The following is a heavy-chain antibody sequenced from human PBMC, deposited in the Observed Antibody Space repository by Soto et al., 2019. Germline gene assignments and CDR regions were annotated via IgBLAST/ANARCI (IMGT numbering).Heavy chain of an antibody. CDR3: ARRYSSSFDY. CDR1: GGSISSSSYY. D-gene: IGHD6-13*01. V-gene: IGHV4-39*07. CDR2: IYYSGNIYYSGST. J-gene: IGHJ4*02. Sequence: PSETLSLTCTVSGGSISSSSYYWGWIRQPPGKGLEWIGSIYYSGNIYYSGSTNYNPSLKSRVTISVDTSKNQFSLKLSSVTAADTAVYYCARRYSSSFDYWGQGTLVTVSS.